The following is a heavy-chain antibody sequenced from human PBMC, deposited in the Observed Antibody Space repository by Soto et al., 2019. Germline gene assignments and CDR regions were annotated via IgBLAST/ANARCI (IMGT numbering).Heavy chain of an antibody. CDR1: AGYLERSNYF. CDR2: IYYSGGS. V-gene: IGHV4-61*01. Sequence: SLTCSVSAGYLERSNYFWNWIRQPPGKGLEWIGNIYYSGGSNPNPALKSRVTLSLDTFNNQFSLTLSSVTAADTAVYYCATQGGVVVTAISDWGQGALVTVSS. CDR3: ATQGGVVVTAISD. J-gene: IGHJ4*02. D-gene: IGHD2-21*02.